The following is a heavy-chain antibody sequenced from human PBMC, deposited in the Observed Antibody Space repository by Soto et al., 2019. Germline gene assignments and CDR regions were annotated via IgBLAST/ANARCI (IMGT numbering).Heavy chain of an antibody. CDR3: AKDLVQTSSWPAD. D-gene: IGHD6-19*01. CDR1: GFNFDSYG. Sequence: HVQLVESGGGVVQPGRSLRLSCAVSGFNFDSYGMHWVRQAPGKGLEWVAVISYDGSHKASADSVKGRFAISRDNSKNILFLQMNSLRVEDTAVYYCAKDLVQTSSWPADWGRGTLVTVSS. CDR2: ISYDGSHK. J-gene: IGHJ4*02. V-gene: IGHV3-30*18.